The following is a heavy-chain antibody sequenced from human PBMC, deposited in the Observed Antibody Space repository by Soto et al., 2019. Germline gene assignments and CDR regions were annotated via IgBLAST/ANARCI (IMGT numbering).Heavy chain of an antibody. CDR1: GFTISNAW. Sequence: PGGSLRLSCAASGFTISNAWMSWVRQAPEKGLGRVGRIKSKTDGRTTDYAAPVNGRFTISRDDSKNTLYLQMNSLKTEETAVKYCTTMLIWDMVVVVAYYYYYYMDVWGKGTMISVSS. J-gene: IGHJ6*03. D-gene: IGHD2-15*01. V-gene: IGHV3-15*01. CDR3: TTMLIWDMVVVVAYYYYYYMDV. CDR2: IKSKTDGRTT.